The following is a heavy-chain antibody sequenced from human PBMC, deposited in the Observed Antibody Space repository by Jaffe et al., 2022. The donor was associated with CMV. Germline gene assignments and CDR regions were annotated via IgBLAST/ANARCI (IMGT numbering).Heavy chain of an antibody. CDR3: ARVQCTGGSCYSAPFDY. CDR2: IWYDGSDK. J-gene: IGHJ4*02. D-gene: IGHD2-15*01. V-gene: IGHV3-33*01. Sequence: QVQLVESGGGVVQPGRSLRLSCAASGFTFSTYGMHWVRQAPGKGLEWVAIIWYDGSDKYYADSVKGRFTISRDNSKNTLYLQMNSLRAEDTAVYYCARVQCTGGSCYSAPFDYWGQGTLVTVSS. CDR1: GFTFSTYG.